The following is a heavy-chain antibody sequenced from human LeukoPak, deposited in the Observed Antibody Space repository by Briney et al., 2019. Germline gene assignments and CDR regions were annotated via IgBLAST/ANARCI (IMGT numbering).Heavy chain of an antibody. Sequence: PSETLSLTCTVSGGSISSYYWSWIRQPPGKGLEWIGYIYYSGSTNYNPSLRSRVTISVDTSKNHFSLKLSSVTAADTAVYYCARVEIYYDSSGAPISIWGQGTLVTVSS. D-gene: IGHD3-22*01. J-gene: IGHJ4*02. CDR2: IYYSGST. V-gene: IGHV4-59*12. CDR3: ARVEIYYDSSGAPISI. CDR1: GGSISSYY.